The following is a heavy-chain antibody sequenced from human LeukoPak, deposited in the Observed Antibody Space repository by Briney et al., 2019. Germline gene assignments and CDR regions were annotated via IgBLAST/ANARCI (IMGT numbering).Heavy chain of an antibody. J-gene: IGHJ4*02. Sequence: SETLSLTCTVSGGSISSSGYYWGWIRQPPGKGLEWTGSFYYSGSTYYNPSLKSRVTISVDTSKNQFSLKLSSVTAADTAVYYCARDGYPGWGQGTLVTVSS. V-gene: IGHV4-39*07. CDR1: GGSISSSGYY. D-gene: IGHD6-13*01. CDR2: FYYSGST. CDR3: ARDGYPG.